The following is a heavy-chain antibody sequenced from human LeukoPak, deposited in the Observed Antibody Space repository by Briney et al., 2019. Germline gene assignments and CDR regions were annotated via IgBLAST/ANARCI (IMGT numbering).Heavy chain of an antibody. D-gene: IGHD1-26*01. Sequence: GGSLGLSCAASGFTASSSYMSWVRQAPEKGLEWVSVIYSGGTTYYADSVKGRFTISRDNSMNALYLQMNSLRAEDTALYYCARGHIGTYHYFDYWGQGTLVTVSS. V-gene: IGHV3-53*01. CDR3: ARGHIGTYHYFDY. J-gene: IGHJ4*02. CDR2: IYSGGTT. CDR1: GFTASSSY.